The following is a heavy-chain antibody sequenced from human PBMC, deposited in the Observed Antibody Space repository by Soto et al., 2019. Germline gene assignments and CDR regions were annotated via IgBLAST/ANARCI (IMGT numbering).Heavy chain of an antibody. J-gene: IGHJ4*02. CDR2: IYYSGFT. CDR1: GDSISSSY. D-gene: IGHD2-21*02. V-gene: IGHV4-59*01. Sequence: SETLSLTCTVSGDSISSSYWSWIRQSPGKGLEWIGYIYYSGFTNYNPSLKSRVTISVDTSKNQFSLKLSSVTAADTAVFYCARLVLIDCSFDYGGRETLVPVSS. CDR3: ARLVLIDCSFDY.